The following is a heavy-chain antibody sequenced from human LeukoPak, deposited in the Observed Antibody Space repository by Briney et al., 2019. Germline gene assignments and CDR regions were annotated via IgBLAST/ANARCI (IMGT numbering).Heavy chain of an antibody. CDR1: GFTFSSYE. J-gene: IGHJ6*04. CDR2: ISSSGSTI. Sequence: GGSLRLSCAASGFTFSSYEMNWVRQAPGKGLGWGSYISSSGSTIYYADSVKGRFTISRDNAKNSLYLQMNSLRAEDTAVYYCAEPGITMIGGVWGKGTTVTISS. V-gene: IGHV3-48*03. D-gene: IGHD3-10*02. CDR3: AEPGITMIGGV.